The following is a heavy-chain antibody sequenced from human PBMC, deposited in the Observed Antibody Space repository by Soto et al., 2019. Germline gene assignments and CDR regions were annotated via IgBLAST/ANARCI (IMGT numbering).Heavy chain of an antibody. Sequence: VGSLRLSCAASGFTFSSYGMHWVRQAPGKGLEWVAVIWYDGSNKYYADSVKGRFTISRDNSKNTLYLQMNSLRAEDTAVYYCARDTLLADWGMDVWGQGTTVTVSS. D-gene: IGHD3-9*01. V-gene: IGHV3-33*01. J-gene: IGHJ6*02. CDR2: IWYDGSNK. CDR3: ARDTLLADWGMDV. CDR1: GFTFSSYG.